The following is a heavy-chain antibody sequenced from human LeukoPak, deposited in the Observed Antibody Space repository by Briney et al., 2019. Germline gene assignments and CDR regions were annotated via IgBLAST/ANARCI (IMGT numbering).Heavy chain of an antibody. J-gene: IGHJ4*02. Sequence: SETLSLTCTVSGGSISSGSYYWSWIRQPAGKGLEWIGRIYTSGSTNYNPSLKSRVTISVDTSKNQFSLKLTSVTAADTAVYYCASCHYSSTSCRFDYWGQGTLVTVSS. CDR3: ASCHYSSTSCRFDY. CDR1: GGSISSGSYY. D-gene: IGHD2-2*01. CDR2: IYTSGST. V-gene: IGHV4-61*02.